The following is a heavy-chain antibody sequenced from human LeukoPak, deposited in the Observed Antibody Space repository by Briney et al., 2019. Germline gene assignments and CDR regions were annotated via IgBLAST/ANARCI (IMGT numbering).Heavy chain of an antibody. CDR3: ARGSFYDFWSGREKRPLDY. CDR1: GYTFTSYY. D-gene: IGHD3-3*01. V-gene: IGHV1-46*01. Sequence: ASVKVSCKASGYTFTSYYMHWVRQAPGQGLEWMGIINPSGGSTSYAQKFQGRVTMTRDTSTSTVYMELSSLRSEDTAVYYCARGSFYDFWSGREKRPLDYWGQGTLVTVSS. J-gene: IGHJ4*02. CDR2: INPSGGST.